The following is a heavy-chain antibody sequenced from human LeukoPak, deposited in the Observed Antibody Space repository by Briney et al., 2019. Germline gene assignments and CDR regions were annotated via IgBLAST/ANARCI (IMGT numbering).Heavy chain of an antibody. J-gene: IGHJ4*02. D-gene: IGHD3-10*01. CDR2: ISSSNTYI. CDR3: ARVRENYGTDY. V-gene: IGHV3-21*01. Sequence: GGSLRLSCAASGFTFSSHTMIWVRQAPGEGLEWVSSISSSNTYIYYADSVQGRFTISRDNAKNSLYLQMNSLRAEDTAVYYCARVRENYGTDYWGQGTLVTVSS. CDR1: GFTFSSHT.